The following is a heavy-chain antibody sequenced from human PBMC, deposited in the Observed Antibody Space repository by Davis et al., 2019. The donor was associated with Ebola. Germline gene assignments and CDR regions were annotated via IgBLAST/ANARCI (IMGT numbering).Heavy chain of an antibody. V-gene: IGHV3-13*01. Sequence: GESLKISCAASGFTFSSYDMHWVRQATGKGLEWVSAIGTAGDTYYPGSVKGRFTISRENAKNSLYLQMNSLRAGDTAVYYCARIYYYYYGMDVWGQGTTVTVSS. CDR1: GFTFSSYD. CDR2: IGTAGDT. J-gene: IGHJ6*02. CDR3: ARIYYYYYGMDV.